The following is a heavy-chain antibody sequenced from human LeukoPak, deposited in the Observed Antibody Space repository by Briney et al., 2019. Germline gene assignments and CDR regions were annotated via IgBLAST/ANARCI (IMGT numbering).Heavy chain of an antibody. CDR2: IIRSCGTA. CDR1: GGTFSSYG. D-gene: IGHD3-22*01. V-gene: IGHV1-69*13. J-gene: IGHJ5*02. Sequence: SVKLSCKASGGTFSSYGISWVRQAPGQGLEWMGGIIRSCGTANYAQKLQGRVTITGDESTSTAYMELRSLRAEDTAVYYCETSGYILHRLDPWGQGTLVTVSS. CDR3: ETSGYILHRLDP.